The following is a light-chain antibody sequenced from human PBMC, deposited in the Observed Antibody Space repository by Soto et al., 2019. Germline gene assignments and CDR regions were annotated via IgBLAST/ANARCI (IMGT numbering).Light chain of an antibody. Sequence: EIVMTQSPATLSVSPGERATLSCRASQSVSSNLAWYQQKPGQAPRLLISGASSRATGIPARFSGSGSGTEFTLTISSLQSEDFAVYYCQQYNNWPRVFGQGTKVDIK. V-gene: IGKV3D-15*01. CDR1: QSVSSN. J-gene: IGKJ1*01. CDR2: GAS. CDR3: QQYNNWPRV.